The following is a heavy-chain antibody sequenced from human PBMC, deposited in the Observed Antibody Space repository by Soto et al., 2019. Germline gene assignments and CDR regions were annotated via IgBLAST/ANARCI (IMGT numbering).Heavy chain of an antibody. CDR1: GFTFSSYA. Sequence: GGSLRLSCAASGFTFSSYAMHWVRQAPGKGLEWVAVISYDGSNKYYADSVKGRFTISRDNSKNTLYLQMNSLRAEDTAVYYCARDLRSGSYWFDPWGQGTLVTVSS. CDR2: ISYDGSNK. CDR3: ARDLRSGSYWFDP. D-gene: IGHD1-26*01. J-gene: IGHJ5*02. V-gene: IGHV3-30-3*01.